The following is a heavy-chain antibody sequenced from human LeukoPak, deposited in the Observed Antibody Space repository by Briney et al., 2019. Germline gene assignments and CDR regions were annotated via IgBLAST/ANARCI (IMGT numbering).Heavy chain of an antibody. J-gene: IGHJ4*02. CDR2: IYYSGST. CDR1: GGPISSYY. Sequence: SETLSLTCTVSGGPISSYYWSWIRQPPGKGLEWIGYIYYSGSTNYNPSLKSRVTISVDTSKNQFFLKLSSVTAADTAVYYCARRPGTDRSLDYWGQGTLVTVSS. D-gene: IGHD1-26*01. V-gene: IGHV4-59*01. CDR3: ARRPGTDRSLDY.